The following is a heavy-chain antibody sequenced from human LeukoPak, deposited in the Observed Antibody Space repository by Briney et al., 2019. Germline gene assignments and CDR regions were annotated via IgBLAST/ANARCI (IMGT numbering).Heavy chain of an antibody. D-gene: IGHD7-27*01. CDR1: GFTFSSYS. Sequence: PGGSLRLSCAASGFTFSSYSMNWVRQAPGKGLEWVANIKQDGSEKYYVDSVKGRFTISRDNAKNSLYLQMNSLRAEDTAVYYCAREPNWGNDYWGQGTLVTVSS. CDR3: AREPNWGNDY. CDR2: IKQDGSEK. V-gene: IGHV3-7*01. J-gene: IGHJ4*02.